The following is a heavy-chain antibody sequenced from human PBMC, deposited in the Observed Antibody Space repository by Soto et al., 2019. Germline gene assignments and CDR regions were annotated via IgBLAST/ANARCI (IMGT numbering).Heavy chain of an antibody. CDR2: INHSGST. Sequence: SETLSLTCAVYGGSFSGYYWSWIRQPPGKGLEWIGEINHSGSTNYNPSLKSRVTISVDTSKNQFSLKLSSVTAADTAVYYCARGRREPVRGLRTGWFDPWGQGTLVTVSS. V-gene: IGHV4-34*01. CDR3: ARGRREPVRGLRTGWFDP. D-gene: IGHD3-10*01. J-gene: IGHJ5*02. CDR1: GGSFSGYY.